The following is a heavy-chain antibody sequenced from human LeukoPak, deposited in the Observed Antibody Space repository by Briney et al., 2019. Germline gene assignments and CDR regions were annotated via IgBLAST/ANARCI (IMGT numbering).Heavy chain of an antibody. CDR1: GYTFTGYY. J-gene: IGHJ6*03. CDR3: ARDIRDTSMYYYFYSMDV. D-gene: IGHD5-18*01. Sequence: ASVKVSCKASGYTFTGYYIQWVRQAPGQGLEWMGWINPNSGITNYAQQFQGRVTLTRDTSISTASLELSRLTSDDTAVYYCARDIRDTSMYYYFYSMDVWGKGTTVTVSS. CDR2: INPNSGIT. V-gene: IGHV1-2*02.